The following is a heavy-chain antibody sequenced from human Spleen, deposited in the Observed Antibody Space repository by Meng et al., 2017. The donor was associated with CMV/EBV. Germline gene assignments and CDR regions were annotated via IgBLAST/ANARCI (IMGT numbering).Heavy chain of an antibody. Sequence: ESLKISCTVSGGSINTSSYYWGWIRQPPGKALEWIGSVSYSGNTWYDPSLKSRVTISLDTSKNQFSLKLTSVTAADTAVYYCARDQRTYDFWSGYYYWGQGTLVTVSS. J-gene: IGHJ4*02. CDR1: GGSINTSSYY. V-gene: IGHV4-39*07. D-gene: IGHD3-3*01. CDR3: ARDQRTYDFWSGYYY. CDR2: VSYSGNT.